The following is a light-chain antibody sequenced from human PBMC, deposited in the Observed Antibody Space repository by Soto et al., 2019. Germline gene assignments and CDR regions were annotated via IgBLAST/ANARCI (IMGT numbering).Light chain of an antibody. CDR1: SSDAGGYNY. V-gene: IGLV2-8*01. CDR3: SSYAGSNYV. Sequence: QSVLTQPPSASGSPGQSVTISCTGTSSDAGGYNYVSWYQQHPGKAPKLMIYEVSKRPSGVPDRFSGSKSSNTASLTVSGLQAEDEADYYCSSYAGSNYVFGTGTKVTVL. CDR2: EVS. J-gene: IGLJ1*01.